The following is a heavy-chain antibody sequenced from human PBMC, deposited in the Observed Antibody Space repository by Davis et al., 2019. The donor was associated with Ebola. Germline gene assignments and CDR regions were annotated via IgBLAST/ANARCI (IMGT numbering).Heavy chain of an antibody. CDR1: GYIFTAYY. D-gene: IGHD4-23*01. V-gene: IGHV1-2*04. Sequence: ASVKVSCKASGYIFTAYYIHWVRQAPGQGLEWMGWINPNTGDTNFAQTFQGSVSMTRDTSGNTAYMELSRLRSDDTAVYYCARSAKGVETVTHFSYFGLDVWGQGTTVTVSS. CDR2: INPNTGDT. CDR3: ARSAKGVETVTHFSYFGLDV. J-gene: IGHJ6*02.